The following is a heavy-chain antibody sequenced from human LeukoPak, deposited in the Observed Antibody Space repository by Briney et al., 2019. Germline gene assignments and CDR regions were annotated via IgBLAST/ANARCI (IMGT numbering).Heavy chain of an antibody. CDR1: GFTFSNYW. CDR3: ARDKGSLYYFDY. CDR2: INSDGSTT. J-gene: IGHJ4*02. V-gene: IGHV3-74*01. D-gene: IGHD6-13*01. Sequence: PGGSLRLSCAASGFTFSNYWMHWVRQAPGKGLVWVSHINSDGSTTNYAGSAKGRFTISRDNSKNTLYLQMNSLRAEDTAVYYCARDKGSLYYFDYWGQGTLVTVSS.